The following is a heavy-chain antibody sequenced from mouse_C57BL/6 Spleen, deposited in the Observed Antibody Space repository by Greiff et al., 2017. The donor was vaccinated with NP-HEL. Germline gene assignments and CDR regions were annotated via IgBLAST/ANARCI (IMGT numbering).Heavy chain of an antibody. Sequence: EVKLMESGPELVKPGASVKISCKASGYSFTDYNMNWVKQSNGKSLEWIGVINPNYGTTSYNQKFKGKATLTVDQSSSTAYMQLNSLTSEDSAVYYCARSGYYYGSSYSWYFDVWGTGTTVTVSS. J-gene: IGHJ1*03. CDR3: ARSGYYYGSSYSWYFDV. CDR1: GYSFTDYN. V-gene: IGHV1-39*01. CDR2: INPNYGTT. D-gene: IGHD1-1*01.